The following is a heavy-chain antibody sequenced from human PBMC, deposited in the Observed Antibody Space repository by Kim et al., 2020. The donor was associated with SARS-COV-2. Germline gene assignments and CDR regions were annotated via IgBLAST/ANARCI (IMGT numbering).Heavy chain of an antibody. CDR2: IWYDGSNK. V-gene: IGHV3-33*01. J-gene: IGHJ6*02. CDR3: ARVGPLGPVLTGDYVDYYYYGMDV. Sequence: GGSLRLSCAASGFTFSSYGMHWVRQAPGKGLEWVAVIWYDGSNKYYADSVKGRFTISRDNSKNTLYLQMNSLRAEDTAVYYCARVGPLGPVLTGDYVDYYYYGMDVWGQGTTVTVSS. D-gene: IGHD4-17*01. CDR1: GFTFSSYG.